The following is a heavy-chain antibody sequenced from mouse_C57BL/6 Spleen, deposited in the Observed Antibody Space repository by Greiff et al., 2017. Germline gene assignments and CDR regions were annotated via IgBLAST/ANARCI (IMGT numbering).Heavy chain of an antibody. D-gene: IGHD1-1*01. CDR3: ARDNYGSSYWFAD. Sequence: EVQGVESGGGLVKPGGSLKLSCAASGFTFSSYAMSWVRQTPEKRLEWVATISDGGSCTYYPDNVKGRFTISIDNAKNHLYLQLSHLKAEDTAMYYCARDNYGSSYWFADRGQGTLVTFSA. V-gene: IGHV5-4*01. CDR1: GFTFSSYA. CDR2: ISDGGSCT. J-gene: IGHJ3*01.